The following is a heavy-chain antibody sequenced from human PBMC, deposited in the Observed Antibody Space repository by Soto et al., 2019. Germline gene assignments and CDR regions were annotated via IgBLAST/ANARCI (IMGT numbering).Heavy chain of an antibody. CDR1: GFTFSSYA. CDR3: AKLGGNDAFDM. CDR2: ISGSGGST. Sequence: EVQLLESGGGLVQPGGSLRLSCTASGFTFSSYAMSWVRQAPGKGLEWVSGISGSGGSTYYADSVKGRFTISRDNSKNTLYLQMNSLGAEDTAAYYCAKLGGNDAFDMWGQGTMVTVSS. V-gene: IGHV3-23*01. D-gene: IGHD2-15*01. J-gene: IGHJ3*02.